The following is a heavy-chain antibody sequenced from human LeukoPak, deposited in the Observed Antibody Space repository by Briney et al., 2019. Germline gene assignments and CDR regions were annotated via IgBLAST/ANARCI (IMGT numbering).Heavy chain of an antibody. V-gene: IGHV4-39*01. CDR1: GGSISSSTYY. CDR3: ARLHIAAADYFDY. D-gene: IGHD6-13*01. CDR2: IYYSGST. J-gene: IGHJ4*02. Sequence: SETLSLTCTVSGGSISSSTYYWGWIRQPPGKGLEWIGSIYYSGSTYYNPSLKSRVTISVDTSKNQFSLNLSSVTAADTAVYYRARLHIAAADYFDYWGQGTLVTVSS.